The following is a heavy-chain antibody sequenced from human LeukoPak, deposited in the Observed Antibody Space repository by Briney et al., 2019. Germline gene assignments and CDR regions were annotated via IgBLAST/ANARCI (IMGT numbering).Heavy chain of an antibody. V-gene: IGHV5-51*01. D-gene: IGHD3-22*01. Sequence: KVSCKGSGYSFTSYWIGWVRQMPGKGLEWMGIIYPGDSDTRYSPSFQGQVTISADKSISTAYLQWSSLKASDTAMYYCARGRSSGPYYYYGMDVWGQGTTVTVSS. CDR2: IYPGDSDT. CDR3: ARGRSSGPYYYYGMDV. J-gene: IGHJ6*02. CDR1: GYSFTSYW.